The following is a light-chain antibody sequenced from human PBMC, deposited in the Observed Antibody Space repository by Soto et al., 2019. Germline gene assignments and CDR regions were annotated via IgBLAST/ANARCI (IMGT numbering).Light chain of an antibody. CDR3: QQYNYWPSWT. CDR1: QRVTSN. CDR2: GAS. J-gene: IGKJ1*01. Sequence: EVVMTQSPATLSVSPGERATLSCRASQRVTSNLAWYQQRPGQAPRLLIYGASTRATGIPDRFSGSGSGTEFTLTISSLQSEDSAVYYCQQYNYWPSWTFGQGTKVDIK. V-gene: IGKV3-15*01.